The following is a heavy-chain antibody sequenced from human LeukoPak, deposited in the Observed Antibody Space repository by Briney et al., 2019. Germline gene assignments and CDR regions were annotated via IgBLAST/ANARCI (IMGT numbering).Heavy chain of an antibody. J-gene: IGHJ4*02. CDR1: GYTFTSYY. CDR3: ARVDDYVWGSYRLGDY. V-gene: IGHV1-8*02. D-gene: IGHD3-16*02. CDR2: MNPNSGNT. Sequence: ASVKVSCKASGYTFTSYYMHWVRQATGQGLEWMGWMNPNSGNTGYAQKFQGRVTMTRNTSISTAYMELSSLRSEDTAVYYCARVDDYVWGSYRLGDYWGQGTLVTVSS.